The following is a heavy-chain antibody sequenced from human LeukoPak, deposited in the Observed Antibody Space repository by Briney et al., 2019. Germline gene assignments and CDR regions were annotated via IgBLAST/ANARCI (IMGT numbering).Heavy chain of an antibody. J-gene: IGHJ4*02. V-gene: IGHV3-30*04. D-gene: IGHD2-2*01. Sequence: GGSLRLSCAASGITFSSYAMHWVRQAPGKGLEWVAVISYDGSNKYYANSVKGRFTISRDNSKNTLYLQMNSLRAEDTAVYYCARVMGRYCSSTSCYVDYWGQGTLVTVSS. CDR3: ARVMGRYCSSTSCYVDY. CDR2: ISYDGSNK. CDR1: GITFSSYA.